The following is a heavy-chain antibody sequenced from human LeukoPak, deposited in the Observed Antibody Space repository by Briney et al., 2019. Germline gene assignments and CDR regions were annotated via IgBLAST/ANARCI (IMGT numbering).Heavy chain of an antibody. Sequence: GGSLRLSCAASGFTFSSYGMHWVRQAPGKGLEWVAVISHDGSNYYYADSVKGRFTISRDNSKNTLYLQMNSLRTEDTAVYYCAKATGSSWYYFDDWGLGTLVTVSS. D-gene: IGHD6-13*01. CDR2: ISHDGSNY. J-gene: IGHJ4*02. CDR3: AKATGSSWYYFDD. CDR1: GFTFSSYG. V-gene: IGHV3-30*18.